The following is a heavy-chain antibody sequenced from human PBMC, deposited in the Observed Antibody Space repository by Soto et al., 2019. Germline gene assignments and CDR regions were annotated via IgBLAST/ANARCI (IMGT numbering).Heavy chain of an antibody. V-gene: IGHV4-31*03. Sequence: QVQLQESGPGLVKPSQTLSLTCTVSGGSISSGGYYWSWIRQHPGKGLEWIGYIYYSGSTYYNPSLKGRVTISVDTSKNQFSLKLSSVTAADTAVYYCARDRGVRGVINPNWFDPWGQGTLVTVSS. J-gene: IGHJ5*02. CDR2: IYYSGST. CDR1: GGSISSGGYY. CDR3: ARDRGVRGVINPNWFDP. D-gene: IGHD3-10*01.